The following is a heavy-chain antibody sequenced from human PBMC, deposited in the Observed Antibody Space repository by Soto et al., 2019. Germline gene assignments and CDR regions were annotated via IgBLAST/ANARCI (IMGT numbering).Heavy chain of an antibody. CDR3: ARDVRYYDILTGYKAEPFDY. CDR1: GFTFSSYS. J-gene: IGHJ4*02. Sequence: PGGSLRLSCAASGFTFSSYSMNWVRQAPGKGLEWVSYISSSSSTIYYADSVKGRFTISRDNAKNSLYLQMNSLRAEDTAVYYCARDVRYYDILTGYKAEPFDYWGQGTLVTVSS. CDR2: ISSSSSTI. D-gene: IGHD3-9*01. V-gene: IGHV3-48*01.